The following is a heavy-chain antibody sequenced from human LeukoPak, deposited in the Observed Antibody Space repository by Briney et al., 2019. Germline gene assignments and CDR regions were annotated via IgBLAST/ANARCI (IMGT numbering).Heavy chain of an antibody. CDR2: ISTYNGNT. D-gene: IGHD3-10*01. CDR3: ARDISMVRGIDY. CDR1: GYTFTNYG. V-gene: IGHV1-18*01. Sequence: ASVQLSCKSSGYTFTNYGISWVRQAPGQGLEWMGWISTYNGNTNYAQNLQGRVTMTIDTYTSTVYMDLRRLRSDGTALYYCARDISMVRGIDYWGQGTLLTVSS. J-gene: IGHJ4*02.